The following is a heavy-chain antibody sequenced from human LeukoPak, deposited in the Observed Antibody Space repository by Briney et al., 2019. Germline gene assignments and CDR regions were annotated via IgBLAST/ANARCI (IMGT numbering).Heavy chain of an antibody. V-gene: IGHV4-39*01. Sequence: SETLSLTCTVSGDSISSSSYYWVWIRQPPGKGLEWIGSIYYSGSTYYNPSLESRVTISVDTSKNQFSLKLTSVTAADTAVYYCARHGRRMVRGNYYFDYWGQGTLVTVSS. D-gene: IGHD3-10*01. CDR2: IYYSGST. J-gene: IGHJ4*02. CDR1: GDSISSSSYY. CDR3: ARHGRRMVRGNYYFDY.